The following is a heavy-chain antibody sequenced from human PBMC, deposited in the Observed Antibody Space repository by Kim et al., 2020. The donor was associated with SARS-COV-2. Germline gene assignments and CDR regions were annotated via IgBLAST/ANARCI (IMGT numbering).Heavy chain of an antibody. CDR1: GGSISSGGYY. D-gene: IGHD2-8*01. CDR3: ARDTTNGDFDY. Sequence: SETLSLTCTVSGGSISSGGYYWSWIRQHPGKGLEWIGYIYYSGSTYYNPSLKSRVIISVDTSKNQFSLKLSSVTAADTAVYYCARDTTNGDFDYWGQGTLVTVSS. CDR2: IYYSGST. J-gene: IGHJ4*02. V-gene: IGHV4-31*03.